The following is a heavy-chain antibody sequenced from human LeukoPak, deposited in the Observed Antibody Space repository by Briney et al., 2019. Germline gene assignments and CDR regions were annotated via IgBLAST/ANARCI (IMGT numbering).Heavy chain of an antibody. CDR3: ARGQDIVLINWFDP. V-gene: IGHV1-8*01. CDR1: GYTFTSYD. D-gene: IGHD2-8*01. Sequence: GASVKDSCKASGYTFTSYDINWVPQATGHGLEWMGWMNANSANTGYAQKFQGRVTMTRNTSISTAYMELSSLRSEDTAVYYCARGQDIVLINWFDPWGQGTLVTVSS. CDR2: MNANSANT. J-gene: IGHJ5*02.